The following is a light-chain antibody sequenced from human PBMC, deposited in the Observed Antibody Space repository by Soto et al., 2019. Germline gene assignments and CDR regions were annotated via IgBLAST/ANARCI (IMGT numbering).Light chain of an antibody. CDR2: EVS. Sequence: QSVLTQPVSVSGSPGQSITISCTGTSSDVGNYNLVSWYQQHPGKAPKLMIYEVSQRPSGVSNRFSGSKSGNTASLAISGLQAEDEADYYCCSYAGRGTYVFGTGTKVTVL. CDR1: SSDVGNYNL. CDR3: CSYAGRGTYV. J-gene: IGLJ1*01. V-gene: IGLV2-23*02.